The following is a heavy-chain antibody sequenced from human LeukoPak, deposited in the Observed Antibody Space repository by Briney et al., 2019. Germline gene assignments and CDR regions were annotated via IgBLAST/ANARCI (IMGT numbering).Heavy chain of an antibody. CDR2: IYHSGST. D-gene: IGHD4-17*01. J-gene: IGHJ3*02. V-gene: IGHV4-4*02. Sequence: SGTLSLTCAVSGGSISSSNWWSWVRQPPGKGLEWIGEIYHSGSTNYNPSLKSRVTISVDKSKNQFSLKLSSVTAADTAVYYCARDSSRYGDYERAFDIWGQGTMVTVSS. CDR3: ARDSSRYGDYERAFDI. CDR1: GGSISSSNW.